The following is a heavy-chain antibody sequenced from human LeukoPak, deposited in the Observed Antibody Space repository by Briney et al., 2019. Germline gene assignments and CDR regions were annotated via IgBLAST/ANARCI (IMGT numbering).Heavy chain of an antibody. CDR3: ARDKSYYGSGSHGP. V-gene: IGHV4-4*07. CDR1: SGSISSFY. CDR2: IYPSGST. D-gene: IGHD3-10*01. Sequence: SETLSLTCTVASGSISSFYWSWLRQPAGKELEWIGRIYPSGSTNYNPSLKSRVTMSVDTSKNQFSLKLSSVTAADTAVYYCARDKSYYGSGSHGPWGQGTLVTVSS. J-gene: IGHJ5*02.